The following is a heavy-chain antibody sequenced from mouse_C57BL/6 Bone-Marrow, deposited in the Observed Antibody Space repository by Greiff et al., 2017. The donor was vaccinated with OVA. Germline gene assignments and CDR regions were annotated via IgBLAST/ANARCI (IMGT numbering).Heavy chain of an antibody. V-gene: IGHV1-63*01. D-gene: IGHD1-1*01. J-gene: IGHJ1*03. Sequence: VQLQQSGAELVRPGTSVKMSCKASGYTFTNYWIGWAKQRPGHGLEWIGDIYPGGGYTNYNEKFKGKATLTADKSSSTAYMQLSSLTSEDSAVYYCARETYYYGSSSGRFDVWGTGTTVTVSS. CDR3: ARETYYYGSSSGRFDV. CDR1: GYTFTNYW. CDR2: IYPGGGYT.